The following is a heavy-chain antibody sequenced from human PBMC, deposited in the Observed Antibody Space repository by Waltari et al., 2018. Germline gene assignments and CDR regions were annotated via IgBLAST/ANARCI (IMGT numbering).Heavy chain of an antibody. CDR3: ARDRGRLGVSGAFDI. CDR2: IYSGGRT. V-gene: IGHV3-53*01. J-gene: IGHJ3*02. Sequence: LQLQESGPGLVKPSETLSLTCTVSGGSISSSSYYWGWIRQPPGKGLEWVSVIYSGGRTYYADSVKGRFTISRDNSKNTLYLQMNSLRAEDTAVYYCARDRGRLGVSGAFDIWGQGTMVTVSS. CDR1: GGSISSSSYY. D-gene: IGHD1-26*01.